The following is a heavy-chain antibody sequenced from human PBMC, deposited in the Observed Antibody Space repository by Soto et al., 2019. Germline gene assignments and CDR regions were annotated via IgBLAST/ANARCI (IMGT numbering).Heavy chain of an antibody. CDR1: GYTFTSYA. D-gene: IGHD2-2*03. CDR3: AREGNLGRWIQPLDS. CDR2: INAGNGNT. V-gene: IGHV1-3*01. Sequence: GASVKVSCKASGYTFTSYAMHWVRQAPGQRLEWMGWINAGNGNTKYSPSLKSRVTMSVDTSKNHFSLKLISVTTADTAVYFCAREGNLGRWIQPLDSWGQGTLVTVSS. J-gene: IGHJ4*02.